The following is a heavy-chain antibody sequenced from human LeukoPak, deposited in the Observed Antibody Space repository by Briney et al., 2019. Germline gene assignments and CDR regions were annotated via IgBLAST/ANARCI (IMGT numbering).Heavy chain of an antibody. CDR2: ISSSSSYI. V-gene: IGHV3-21*01. J-gene: IGHJ4*02. CDR3: ARDNDLLRYFDWPLDY. D-gene: IGHD3-9*01. Sequence: PGGSLRLSCAASGFTFSSYSMSWVRQAPGKGLEWVSSISSSSSYIYYADSVKGRLTISRDNAKNSLYLQMNSLRAEDTAVYYCARDNDLLRYFDWPLDYWGQGTLVTVSS. CDR1: GFTFSSYS.